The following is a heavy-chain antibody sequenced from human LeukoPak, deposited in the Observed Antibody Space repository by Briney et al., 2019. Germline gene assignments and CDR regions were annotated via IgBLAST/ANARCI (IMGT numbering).Heavy chain of an antibody. CDR2: ISGSGGST. CDR1: GFTFSSYA. D-gene: IGHD2-2*02. J-gene: IGHJ4*02. V-gene: IGHV3-23*01. Sequence: PGGSLRLSCAASGFTFSSYAMSWVRQAPGKGLEWVSAISGSGGSTYYADSVKGRFTISRDNSKNTLYLQMNSLRAEDTAVYYCAKDHYEYCSSTSCYRSYFDYWGQGTLVTVSS. CDR3: AKDHYEYCSSTSCYRSYFDY.